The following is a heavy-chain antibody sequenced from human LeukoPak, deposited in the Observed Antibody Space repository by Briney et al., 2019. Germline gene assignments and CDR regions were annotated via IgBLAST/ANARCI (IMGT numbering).Heavy chain of an antibody. J-gene: IGHJ4*02. CDR2: IYYSGST. V-gene: IGHV4-59*01. Sequence: SETLSLTCTVSGGSINSYYWSWIRQPPGKGLEWIGYIYYSGSTNYNPSLKSRGTISVHTSKNQFSLKLSSVTAAVTAFYYCARGGGFFDFWGQGTLVTVSS. CDR1: GGSINSYY. D-gene: IGHD3-16*01. CDR3: ARGGGFFDF.